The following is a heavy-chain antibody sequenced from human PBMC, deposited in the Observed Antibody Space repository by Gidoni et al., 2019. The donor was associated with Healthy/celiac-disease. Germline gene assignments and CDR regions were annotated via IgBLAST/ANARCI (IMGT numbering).Heavy chain of an antibody. Sequence: GKGLEWVSAISGSGGSTYYADSVKGRFTISRDNSKNTLYLQMNSLRAEDTAVYYCAKVSGNLDDFWSATRGWFDPWGQGTLVTVSS. J-gene: IGHJ5*02. CDR3: AKVSGNLDDFWSATRGWFDP. CDR2: ISGSGGST. V-gene: IGHV3-23*01. D-gene: IGHD3-3*01.